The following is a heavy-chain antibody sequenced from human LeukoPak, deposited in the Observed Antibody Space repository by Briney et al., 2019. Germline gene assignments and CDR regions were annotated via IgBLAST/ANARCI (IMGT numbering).Heavy chain of an antibody. CDR2: ISYDGSSK. Sequence: PGGSLRLSCAASGFTFSDYGMHWVRQAPGKGLEWVTIISYDGSSKYYADSVKGRFTISRDNSKNTLYLQMNSLRAEGTAVYYCARGWKLSIDWGQGTLVTVSS. CDR3: ARGWKLSID. CDR1: GFTFSDYG. D-gene: IGHD4-23*01. J-gene: IGHJ4*02. V-gene: IGHV3-30*03.